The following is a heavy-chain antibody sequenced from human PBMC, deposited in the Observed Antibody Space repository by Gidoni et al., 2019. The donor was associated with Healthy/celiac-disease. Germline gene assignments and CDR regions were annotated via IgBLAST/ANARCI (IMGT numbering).Heavy chain of an antibody. J-gene: IGHJ3*02. D-gene: IGHD4-17*01. CDR3: ARVAHDYGDSRGAFDI. Sequence: QVQLVQSGAEGKKPRASVTGSCKASGYNFTSYAMHWVRKAPGQRLEWMGWINAGNGNTKYSQKFQGRVTITRDTSASTAYMELSSLRSEDTAVYYCARVAHDYGDSRGAFDIWGQGTMVTVSS. V-gene: IGHV1-3*01. CDR2: INAGNGNT. CDR1: GYNFTSYA.